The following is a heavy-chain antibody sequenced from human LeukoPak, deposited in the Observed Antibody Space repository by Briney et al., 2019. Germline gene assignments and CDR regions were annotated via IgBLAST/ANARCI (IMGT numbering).Heavy chain of an antibody. CDR3: ARRMLEARQSSATNWFDT. Sequence: SETLSLTCTVSGGSTISGSYYWNWIRQPPGKGLEWIGRIYASGRTMYNPSLQSRITISVDTSNNHFSLQLTSVTAADTAVYYCARRMLEARQSSATNWFDTWGLGTLVTVSS. J-gene: IGHJ5*02. V-gene: IGHV4-61*03. CDR2: IYASGRT. CDR1: GGSTISGSYY. D-gene: IGHD3-16*01.